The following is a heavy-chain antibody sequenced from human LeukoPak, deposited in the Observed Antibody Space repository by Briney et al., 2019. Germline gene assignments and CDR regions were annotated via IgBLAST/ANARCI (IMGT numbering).Heavy chain of an antibody. Sequence: GRSLRLSCEASGFTVSRNYMNWVRQAPGKGLEWVSLIYNTVGTYYAGSVKGRFTISRDKSKNTLFLQMNSLRVDDTAVYYWATEGDTDDAFDTWGQGTMVTVSS. D-gene: IGHD2-21*01. V-gene: IGHV3-53*01. CDR3: ATEGDTDDAFDT. J-gene: IGHJ3*02. CDR1: GFTVSRNY. CDR2: IYNTVGT.